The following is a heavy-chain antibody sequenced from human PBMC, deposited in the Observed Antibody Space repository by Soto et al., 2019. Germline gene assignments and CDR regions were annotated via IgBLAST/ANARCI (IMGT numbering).Heavy chain of an antibody. D-gene: IGHD3-3*01. CDR1: GYTFTSYY. CDR2: INPSGGST. Sequence: ASVKVSCKASGYTFTSYYMHWVRQAPGQGLEWMGIINPSGGSTSYAQKFQGRVTMTRDTSTSTVYMELSSLRSEDTAVYYCARDSITIFGVVTPRYYYGMDVWGQGTTVT. J-gene: IGHJ6*02. V-gene: IGHV1-46*01. CDR3: ARDSITIFGVVTPRYYYGMDV.